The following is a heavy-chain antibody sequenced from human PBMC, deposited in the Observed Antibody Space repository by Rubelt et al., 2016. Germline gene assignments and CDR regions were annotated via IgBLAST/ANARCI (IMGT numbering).Heavy chain of an antibody. V-gene: IGHV1-2*06. CDR3: ARDYGGNKYYFDL. D-gene: IGHD4-23*01. CDR1: GDTFTGYY. CDR2: INPKTGGT. J-gene: IGHJ4*02. Sequence: GTEVKKPGASVKVSCKASGDTFTGYYMHWVRQAPGQGLDWMGRINPKTGGTQYAQKFQGRVTMTRDTSISTGYMELNRLRSDDTAVYYCARDYGGNKYYFDLWGQGTLVTVSS.